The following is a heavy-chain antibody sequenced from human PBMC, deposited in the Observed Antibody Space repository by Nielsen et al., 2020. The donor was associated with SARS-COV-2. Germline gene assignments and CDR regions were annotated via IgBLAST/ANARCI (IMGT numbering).Heavy chain of an antibody. CDR2: IKTSGGTT. CDR3: AKGERGISILFEA. CDR1: GFIFSDYA. V-gene: IGHV3-23*01. D-gene: IGHD3-3*01. Sequence: GGSLRLSCAASGFIFSDYAMAWVRQAPGKGLEWVSVIKTSGGTTYYADSVKGRFTISRDDSKNTLYLHMSSLRAEDTALYYCAKGERGISILFEAWGQGTLVTVSS. J-gene: IGHJ5*02.